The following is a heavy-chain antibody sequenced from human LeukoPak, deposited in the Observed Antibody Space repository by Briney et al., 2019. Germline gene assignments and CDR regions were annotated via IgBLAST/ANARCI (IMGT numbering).Heavy chain of an antibody. CDR2: VSDDGNKK. D-gene: IGHD2-2*01. CDR1: GFTFSSYP. CDR3: ARGQLLLEGYFYYMDV. V-gene: IGHV3-30-3*01. J-gene: IGHJ6*03. Sequence: GGSLRLSCAASGFTFSSYPMHGVRQAPGKGLEWVAVVSDDGNKKFDADFVKGRFTISRDNSKNTLYLQMNSLRGKDTAVYYCARGQLLLEGYFYYMDVWGEGTTVTVSS.